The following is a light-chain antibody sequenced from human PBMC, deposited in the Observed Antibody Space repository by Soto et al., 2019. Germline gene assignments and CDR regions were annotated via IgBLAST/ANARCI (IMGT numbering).Light chain of an antibody. V-gene: IGLV2-14*01. CDR2: EVS. CDR1: SSDVGGYNY. J-gene: IGLJ1*01. CDR3: SSYTSSSTYV. Sequence: LTQPASVSGAPGQSITISCTGTSSDVGGYNYVSWYQQHPGKAPKLMIYEVSNRPSGVSNRFSGSKSGNTASLTISGLQAEDEADYYCSSYTSSSTYVFGTGTKVTVL.